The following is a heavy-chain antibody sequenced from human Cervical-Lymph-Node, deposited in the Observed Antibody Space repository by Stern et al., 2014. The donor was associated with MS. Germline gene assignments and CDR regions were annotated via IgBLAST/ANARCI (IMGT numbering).Heavy chain of an antibody. Sequence: VEMVEDGGEVKKSGESLKIYCEGCGYKFATYWIGWVRQMAGKGMELMGFIYPGDSYTRYIPSFHGHVTISTDKSLITTYLQWSSLKASDTAMYYCARPLRVVNNAFDMWGQGTMVTVSS. CDR1: GYKFATYW. CDR3: ARPLRVVNNAFDM. D-gene: IGHD3-10*01. V-gene: IGHV5-51*03. CDR2: IYPGDSYT. J-gene: IGHJ3*02.